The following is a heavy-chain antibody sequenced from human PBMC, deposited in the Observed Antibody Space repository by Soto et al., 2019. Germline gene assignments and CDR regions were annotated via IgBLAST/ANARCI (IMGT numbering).Heavy chain of an antibody. CDR3: ARQIYDSDTGPNFQYYFDS. Sequence: GESLKISCKGSGYSFAGYWITWVRQKPGKGLEWMGRIDPSDSQTYYSPSFRGHVTISVTKSITAVFLQWSSLRASDTAMYYCARQIYDSDTGPNFQYYFDSWGQGTPVTVSS. D-gene: IGHD3-22*01. V-gene: IGHV5-10-1*01. J-gene: IGHJ4*02. CDR1: GYSFAGYW. CDR2: IDPSDSQT.